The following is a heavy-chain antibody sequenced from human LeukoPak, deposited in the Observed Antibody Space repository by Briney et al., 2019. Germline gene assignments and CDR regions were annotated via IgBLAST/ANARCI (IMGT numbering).Heavy chain of an antibody. CDR1: GYTFTSYY. D-gene: IGHD2-21*02. CDR3: ATPRSAYCGGDCYPNDAFDI. CDR2: INPSGGST. Sequence: ASVKVSCKASGYTFTSYYMHWERQAPGQGLEWMGIINPSGGSTSYAQKFQGRVTMTRDTSTSTVYMELSSLRSEDTAVYYCATPRSAYCGGDCYPNDAFDIWGQGTMVTVSS. V-gene: IGHV1-46*01. J-gene: IGHJ3*02.